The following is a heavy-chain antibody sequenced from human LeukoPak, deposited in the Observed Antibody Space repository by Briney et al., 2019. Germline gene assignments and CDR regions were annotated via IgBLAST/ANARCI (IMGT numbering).Heavy chain of an antibody. V-gene: IGHV1-8*01. Sequence: ASVKVSCKASGYTFTNYEINWVRQATGQGLEWMGWMNPNSGDTAYAQKFQGRITMTRSTSITTAYMELSSLRSEDTAVYYCASGDSSSSGSVIWGQGTLVTVSS. CDR1: GYTFTNYE. D-gene: IGHD6-6*01. CDR2: MNPNSGDT. CDR3: ASGDSSSSGSVI. J-gene: IGHJ4*02.